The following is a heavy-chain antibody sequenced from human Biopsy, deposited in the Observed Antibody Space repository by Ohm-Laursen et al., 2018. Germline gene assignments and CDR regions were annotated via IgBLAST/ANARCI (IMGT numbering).Heavy chain of an antibody. Sequence: GSLRLSCTASGFTFSSYAMSWVRQAPGKGLEWVSAITSSGDTTYYSDSVKGRFTISRDSSKNTLHLQMNSLRAEDTAVYYCAKDQGYYYDRSVYYYFDYGGQGTLVTVSS. D-gene: IGHD3-22*01. CDR3: AKDQGYYYDRSVYYYFDY. CDR1: GFTFSSYA. V-gene: IGHV3-23*01. J-gene: IGHJ4*02. CDR2: ITSSGDTT.